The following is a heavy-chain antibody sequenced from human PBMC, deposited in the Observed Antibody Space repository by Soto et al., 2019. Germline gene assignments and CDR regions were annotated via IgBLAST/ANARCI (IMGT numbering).Heavy chain of an antibody. CDR1: GGTFSSYA. CDR3: ASTYGEMRFYGGKTWFDP. Sequence: SVKVSCKASGGTFSSYAISWVRPAPGQGLEWMGGIIPIFGTANYAQKFQGRVTITADESTSTAYMELSSLRSEDTAVYYCASTYGEMRFYGGKTWFDPWGQGTLVTVSS. CDR2: IIPIFGTA. V-gene: IGHV1-69*13. D-gene: IGHD4-17*01. J-gene: IGHJ5*02.